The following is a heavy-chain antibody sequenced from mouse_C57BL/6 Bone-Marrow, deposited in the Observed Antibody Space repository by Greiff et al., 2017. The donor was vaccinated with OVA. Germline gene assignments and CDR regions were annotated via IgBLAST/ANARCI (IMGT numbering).Heavy chain of an antibody. CDR2: ISSGSSTI. J-gene: IGHJ3*01. CDR1: GFTFSDYG. CDR3: ARSREVWFAY. Sequence: VQLKQSGGGLVKPGGSLKLSCAASGFTFSDYGMHWVRQAPEKGLEWVAYISSGSSTIYYADTVKGRFTISRDNAKNTLFLQMTSLRSEDTAMYYCARSREVWFAYWGQGTLVTVSA. V-gene: IGHV5-17*01.